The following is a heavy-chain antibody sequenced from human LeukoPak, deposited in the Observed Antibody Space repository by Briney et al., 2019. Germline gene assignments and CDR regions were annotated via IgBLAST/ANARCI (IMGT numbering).Heavy chain of an antibody. J-gene: IGHJ6*03. V-gene: IGHV1-8*01. CDR2: MNPNSGNT. D-gene: IGHD6-25*01. Sequence: ASVRVSCTASGYTFTSYDINWVRQATGQGLEWMEWMNPNSGNTGYAQKFQGRVTMTRNTSISTAYMELSSLRSEDTAVYYCARSLAGYFYMDVCGKGSTVTV. CDR3: ARSLAGYFYMDV. CDR1: GYTFTSYD.